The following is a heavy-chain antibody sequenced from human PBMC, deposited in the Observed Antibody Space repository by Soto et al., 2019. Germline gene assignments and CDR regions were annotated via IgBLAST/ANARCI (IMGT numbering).Heavy chain of an antibody. Sequence: SETLSLTCAVSGYSISSGYYWGWIRQPPGKGLEWIGSIYHSGSTYYNPSLKSRVTISVDTSKNQFSLKLSSVTAADTAVYYCAREPRELIHDSSGYYFRCFDTWGQGTLVTVSS. V-gene: IGHV4-38-2*02. CDR2: IYHSGST. CDR3: AREPRELIHDSSGYYFRCFDT. CDR1: GYSISSGYY. D-gene: IGHD3-22*01. J-gene: IGHJ5*02.